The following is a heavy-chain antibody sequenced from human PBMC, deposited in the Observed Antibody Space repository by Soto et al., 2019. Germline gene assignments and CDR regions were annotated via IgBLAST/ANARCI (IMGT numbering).Heavy chain of an antibody. Sequence: QVQLQESGPGLVKPSETLSLTCTVSGGSISSYYWSWIRQPPGKGLEWIGYIYYSGSTNYNPSLKLRVTRSVDTSKTQFSLTLSSVTAADTAVYYCTSLWGWYADYWGQGTLVTVSS. V-gene: IGHV4-59*08. D-gene: IGHD6-19*01. CDR3: TSLWGWYADY. CDR1: GGSISSYY. CDR2: IYYSGST. J-gene: IGHJ4*02.